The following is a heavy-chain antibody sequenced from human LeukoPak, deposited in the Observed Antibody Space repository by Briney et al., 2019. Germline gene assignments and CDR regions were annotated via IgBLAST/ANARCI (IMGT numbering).Heavy chain of an antibody. Sequence: ASVKVSCMASGYTFTGYYMHWVRQAPGQGLEWMGWINPNSGGTNYAQKFQGRVTMTRDTSISTAYMELSRLRSDDTAVYYCATLAYYDFWSGSYYYGMDVWGQGTTVTVSS. CDR3: ATLAYYDFWSGSYYYGMDV. D-gene: IGHD3-3*01. CDR1: GYTFTGYY. J-gene: IGHJ6*02. V-gene: IGHV1-2*02. CDR2: INPNSGGT.